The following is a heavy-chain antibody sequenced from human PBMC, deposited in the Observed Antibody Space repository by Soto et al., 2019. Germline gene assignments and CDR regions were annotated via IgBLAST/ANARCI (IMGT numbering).Heavy chain of an antibody. CDR2: INPSSGGT. Sequence: QVQLVQSGAEVKKPGASVKVSCKASGYPLTAKYLHWVRQAPGQGLEWMGWINPSSGGTKEAQKFRGRVTMTRDTSISAAYMELRRLKSDDTAVYYCAKGGSSWTEWFDPWGQGTLVTVSS. V-gene: IGHV1-2*02. D-gene: IGHD6-13*01. CDR3: AKGGSSWTEWFDP. CDR1: GYPLTAKY. J-gene: IGHJ5*02.